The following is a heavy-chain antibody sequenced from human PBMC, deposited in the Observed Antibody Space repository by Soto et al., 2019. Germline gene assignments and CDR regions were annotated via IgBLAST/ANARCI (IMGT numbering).Heavy chain of an antibody. V-gene: IGHV3-7*01. CDR2: IKQDGSEK. Sequence: PGVSLRLSYAAFGGNFGSFWMSWVSKDPGKGLEWVANIKQDGSEKYYVDSVKGRFTISRDNAKNSLYLQMNSLRAEDTAVYYCARSMYSSSWFHAFDIWGQGTMVTVSS. J-gene: IGHJ3*02. CDR3: ARSMYSSSWFHAFDI. D-gene: IGHD6-13*01. CDR1: GGNFGSFW.